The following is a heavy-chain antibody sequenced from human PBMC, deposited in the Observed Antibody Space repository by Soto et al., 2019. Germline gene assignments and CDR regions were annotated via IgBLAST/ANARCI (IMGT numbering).Heavy chain of an antibody. CDR1: GYTFSSYG. CDR3: ARDITPVDY. D-gene: IGHD3-10*01. Sequence: QVQLVQSGAEVKKPGASVKVSCKASGYTFSSYGISWVRQAPGQGLEWMGGISGSQGNIQYTHKLQARVTITTDTTTSTAYMQLRSLRSEDTAVYYCARDITPVDYWGQGTLVTVS. V-gene: IGHV1-18*01. J-gene: IGHJ4*02. CDR2: ISGSQGNI.